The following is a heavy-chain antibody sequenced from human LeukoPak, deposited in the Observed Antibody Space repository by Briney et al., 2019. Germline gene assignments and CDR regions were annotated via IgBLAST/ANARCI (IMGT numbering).Heavy chain of an antibody. CDR1: GGSISSYY. J-gene: IGHJ4*02. V-gene: IGHV4-4*07. Sequence: SETLSLTCTVSGGSISSYYWSWIRQPAGKGLEWIGRIYTSGSTNYNPSLKSRVTMSVDTSKNQFSLKLSSVTAADTAVYYCAREGYSYGNEIFDYWGQGTLVTVSS. D-gene: IGHD5-18*01. CDR2: IYTSGST. CDR3: AREGYSYGNEIFDY.